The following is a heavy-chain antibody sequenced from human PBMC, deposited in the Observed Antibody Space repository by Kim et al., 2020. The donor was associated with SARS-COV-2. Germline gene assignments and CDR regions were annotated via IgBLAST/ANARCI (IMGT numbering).Heavy chain of an antibody. CDR1: GFTFSSYA. J-gene: IGHJ6*04. Sequence: GGSLRLSCAASGFTFSSYAMTWVRQAPGKGLEWVSAISGRGGSTYYADSVKGRFTISRDNSKNTLYLQMNSLRAEDMAVYYCAKAERRIAALVQVYYYYGIDVWGKGTTVTVST. D-gene: IGHD6-13*01. CDR2: ISGRGGST. CDR3: AKAERRIAALVQVYYYYGIDV. V-gene: IGHV3-23*01.